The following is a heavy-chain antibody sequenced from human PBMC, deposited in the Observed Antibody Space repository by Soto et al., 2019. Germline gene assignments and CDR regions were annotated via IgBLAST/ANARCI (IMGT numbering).Heavy chain of an antibody. CDR3: AKDVVVVPAAMPPSV. D-gene: IGHD2-2*01. Sequence: GGSLRLSCAASGFTFSSYAMSWVRQAPGKGLEWVSAISGSGGSTYYADSVKGRFTISRDNSKNTLHLQMNSLRAEDTAVYYCAKDVVVVPAAMPPSVWGKGTTVTVSS. CDR2: ISGSGGST. CDR1: GFTFSSYA. J-gene: IGHJ6*04. V-gene: IGHV3-23*01.